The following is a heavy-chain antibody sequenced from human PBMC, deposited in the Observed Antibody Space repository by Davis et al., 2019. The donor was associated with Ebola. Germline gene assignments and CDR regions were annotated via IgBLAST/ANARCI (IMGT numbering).Heavy chain of an antibody. V-gene: IGHV4-39*07. D-gene: IGHD2-2*02. CDR1: GDSIRSSSYY. CDR3: ARAPIVVVPAAIRRGWFDP. J-gene: IGHJ5*02. Sequence: SETLSLTCTVSGDSIRSSSYYWGWIRQPPGKGLEWIGSIYYSGSTSYNPSLKSRVTISVDTSKNQFSLKLSSVTAADTAVYYCARAPIVVVPAAIRRGWFDPWGQGTLVTVSS. CDR2: IYYSGST.